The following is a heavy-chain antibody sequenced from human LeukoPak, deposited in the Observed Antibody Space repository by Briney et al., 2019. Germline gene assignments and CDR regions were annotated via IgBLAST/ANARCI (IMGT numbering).Heavy chain of an antibody. J-gene: IGHJ4*02. V-gene: IGHV4-34*09. Sequence: TLSLTCAVYGGSFSGYYWSWIRQHPGKGLEWIGYIYHSGSTYYNPSLKSRVTISVDTSKNQFSLKLSSVTAADTAVYYCTRDSSWHYIDYWGQGTLVTVSS. CDR3: TRDSSWHYIDY. CDR1: GGSFSGYY. CDR2: IYHSGST.